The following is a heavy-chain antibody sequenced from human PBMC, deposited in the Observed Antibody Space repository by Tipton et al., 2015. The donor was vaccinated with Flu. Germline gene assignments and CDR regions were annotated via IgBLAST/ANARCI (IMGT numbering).Heavy chain of an antibody. CDR3: ARDPSLGMPEYFDS. CDR2: IYNVVYT. CDR1: NGSLSSYY. J-gene: IGHJ4*02. D-gene: IGHD2-2*01. Sequence: LRLSCIVSNGSLSSYYWNWIRQSPGKGLEWIGYIYNVVYTKYGPSLRSRVTISADTSKNQFSLRLSSVTAADTAVYFCARDPSLGMPEYFDSWGQGTLITVSS. V-gene: IGHV4-59*01.